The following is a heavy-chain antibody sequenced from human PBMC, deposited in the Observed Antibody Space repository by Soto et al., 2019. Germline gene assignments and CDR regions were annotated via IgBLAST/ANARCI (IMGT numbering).Heavy chain of an antibody. CDR2: IYYSGST. D-gene: IGHD3-16*01. CDR3: ARSRGGYFDY. V-gene: IGHV4-59*01. Sequence: SETLSLTCTVTGGSISSYYWSWIRQPPGKGLEWIGYIYYSGSTNYNPSLKSRVTISVDTSKNQFSLKLSSVTAADTAVYYCARSRGGYFDYWGQGTLVTVSS. CDR1: GGSISSYY. J-gene: IGHJ4*02.